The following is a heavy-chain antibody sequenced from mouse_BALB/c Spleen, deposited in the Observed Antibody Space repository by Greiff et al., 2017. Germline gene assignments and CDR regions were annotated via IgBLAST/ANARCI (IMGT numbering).Heavy chain of an antibody. D-gene: IGHD2-1*01. J-gene: IGHJ4*01. CDR1: GYSITSGYY. V-gene: IGHV3-6*02. Sequence: EVKLQESGPGLVKPSQSLSLTCSVTGYSITSGYYWNWIRQFPGNKLEWMGYISYDGSNNYNPSLKNRISITRDTSKNQFFLKLNSVTTEDTATYYCARERYYGNYGYYAMDYWGQGTSVTVSS. CDR3: ARERYYGNYGYYAMDY. CDR2: ISYDGSN.